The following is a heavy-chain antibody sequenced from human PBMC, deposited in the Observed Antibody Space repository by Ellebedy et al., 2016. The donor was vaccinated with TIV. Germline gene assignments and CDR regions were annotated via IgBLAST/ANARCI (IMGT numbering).Heavy chain of an antibody. V-gene: IGHV3-53*04. CDR2: IYSGGST. J-gene: IGHJ4*02. Sequence: GESLKISCAASGFTVSSNYMSWVRQAPGKGLEWVSVIYSGGSTYYADSVKGRFTISRHNSKNTLYLQMNSLRAEDTAVYYCAKEFVVVTAISSNFDYWGQGTLVTVSS. CDR1: GFTVSSNY. CDR3: AKEFVVVTAISSNFDY. D-gene: IGHD2-21*02.